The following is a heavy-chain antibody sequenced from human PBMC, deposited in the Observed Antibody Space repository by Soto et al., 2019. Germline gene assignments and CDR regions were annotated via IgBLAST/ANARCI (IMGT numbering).Heavy chain of an antibody. J-gene: IGHJ5*02. CDR3: ARDLNRFDP. CDR2: INHSGST. CDR1: GGSFSGYY. Sequence: SETLSLTCAVYGGSFSGYYWSWIRQPPGKGLEWIGEINHSGSTNYNPSLKSRVTISVDTSKDQFSLKLSSVTAADTAVYYCARDLNRFDPWGQGTLVTVSS. V-gene: IGHV4-34*01.